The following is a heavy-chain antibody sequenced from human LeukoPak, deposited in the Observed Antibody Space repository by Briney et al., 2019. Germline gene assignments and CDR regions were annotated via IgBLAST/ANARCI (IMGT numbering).Heavy chain of an antibody. J-gene: IGHJ4*02. CDR2: ISSSSSYI. CDR3: ARGSGTSKAAFDY. V-gene: IGHV3-21*01. Sequence: GGSLRLSCAASGFTFSSYSMNWVRQAPGKGLEWVSSISSSSSYIYYADSVKGRFTISRDNAKSSLYLQMNSLRAEDTAVYYCARGSGTSKAAFDYWGQGTLVTVSS. CDR1: GFTFSSYS. D-gene: IGHD3-3*01.